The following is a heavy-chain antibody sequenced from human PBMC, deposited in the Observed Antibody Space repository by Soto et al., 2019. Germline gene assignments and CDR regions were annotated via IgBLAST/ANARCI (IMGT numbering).Heavy chain of an antibody. Sequence: LTCTVSGGSITNYLWSWIRQSPGKGLEWIGYIYYSGTTNYNPSLMSRVTISVDTSKNHFSLKLTSVTAADTAVYYCARVYGSGSLTNWFDPWGRGTLVTVSS. CDR3: ARVYGSGSLTNWFDP. J-gene: IGHJ5*02. V-gene: IGHV4-59*01. D-gene: IGHD3-10*01. CDR2: IYYSGTT. CDR1: GGSITNYL.